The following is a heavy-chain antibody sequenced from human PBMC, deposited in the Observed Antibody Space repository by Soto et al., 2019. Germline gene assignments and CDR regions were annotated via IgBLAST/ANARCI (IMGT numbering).Heavy chain of an antibody. CDR2: ISSSGSTI. V-gene: IGHV3-48*03. J-gene: IGHJ5*02. D-gene: IGHD3-9*01. CDR1: GFTFSSYE. Sequence: GSLLLACSASGFTFSSYEMNWVRQAPGKGLEWVSYISSSGSTIYYADSVKGRFTISRDNAKNSLYLQMNSLRAEDTAVYYCARPYYDILTGLGGDWFDPWGQGTLVTVSS. CDR3: ARPYYDILTGLGGDWFDP.